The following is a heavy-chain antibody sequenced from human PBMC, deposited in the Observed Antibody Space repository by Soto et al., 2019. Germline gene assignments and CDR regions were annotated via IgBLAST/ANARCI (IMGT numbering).Heavy chain of an antibody. D-gene: IGHD3-16*01. CDR3: TRDQAYGYAV. V-gene: IGHV3-74*01. CDR2: VDSDGSIT. Sequence: EVQLVESGGGLVQPGGSLRRSCAASGFDFSNAWMHWVRQAPGKGLVWVSHVDSDGSITTSADSVKGRFTISRDNAKNTVYLRMNSLRVEDTAVYYWTRDQAYGYAVWGQGTLVTVSS. CDR1: GFDFSNAW. J-gene: IGHJ4*02.